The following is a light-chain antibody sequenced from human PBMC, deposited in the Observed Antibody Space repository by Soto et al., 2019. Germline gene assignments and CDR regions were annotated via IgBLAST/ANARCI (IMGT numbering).Light chain of an antibody. J-gene: IGLJ3*02. CDR1: SSNIGTNT. CDR2: SNN. Sequence: QSVLTQPPSASGTPGQRVTISCSGSSSNIGTNTVDWYQQLPGTAPKLLIFSNNQRPSGVPDRFSGSKSGTSASLAISGLQSEDEADYFCEAWDDSLNGPLFGGGTKLTVL. CDR3: EAWDDSLNGPL. V-gene: IGLV1-44*01.